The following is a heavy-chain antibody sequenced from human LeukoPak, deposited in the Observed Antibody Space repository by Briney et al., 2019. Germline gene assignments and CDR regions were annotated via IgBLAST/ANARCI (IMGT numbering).Heavy chain of an antibody. CDR2: ISSSSSYI. D-gene: IGHD4-17*01. CDR3: ARDLGDYTLDY. Sequence: GGSLRLSCAASGFTFSSYSMNWVRQAQGKGLEWVSSISSSSSYIYYADSVKGRFTISRDNAKNSLYPQMNSLRAEDTAVYYCARDLGDYTLDYWGQGTLVTVSS. V-gene: IGHV3-21*01. J-gene: IGHJ4*02. CDR1: GFTFSSYS.